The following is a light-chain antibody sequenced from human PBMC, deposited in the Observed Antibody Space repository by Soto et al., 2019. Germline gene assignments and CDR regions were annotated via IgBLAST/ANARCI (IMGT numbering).Light chain of an antibody. CDR1: QSVSSN. CDR2: GAS. J-gene: IGKJ4*01. CDR3: QQYATAPLT. Sequence: EIVMTHSPATLSVSSRERATLSCWASQSVSSNLACYQQTPGQAPRLLIYGASTRATGIPARFSGSGSGTDFTRTISRLEPEDFAVYSCQQYATAPLTFGGGTKVDIK. V-gene: IGKV3-15*01.